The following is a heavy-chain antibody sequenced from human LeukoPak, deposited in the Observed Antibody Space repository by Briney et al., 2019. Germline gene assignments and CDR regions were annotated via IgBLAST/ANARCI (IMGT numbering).Heavy chain of an antibody. V-gene: IGHV3-23*01. D-gene: IGHD5-18*01. J-gene: IGHJ4*02. CDR3: AKDSGYTYGH. CDR1: GFTFSSYA. CDR2: ISAGGGSA. Sequence: GGSLRLSCAASGFTFSSYAMSWVRQAPGKGLEWVSSISAGGGSAYYADSVRGRFAISRDNSKNTLYLQMSSLRAADTAVYYCAKDSGYTYGHWGQGILVSVSS.